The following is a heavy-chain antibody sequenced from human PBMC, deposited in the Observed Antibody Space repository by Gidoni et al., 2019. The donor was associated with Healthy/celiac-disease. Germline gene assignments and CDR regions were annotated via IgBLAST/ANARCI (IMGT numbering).Heavy chain of an antibody. V-gene: IGHV1-18*01. D-gene: IGHD2-2*01. CDR1: GYTFTSYG. CDR2: ISAYNGNT. CDR3: ARDAWIKVPAAMENGMDV. Sequence: QVQLVQSGAEVKKPGASVTVSCKASGYTFTSYGISWVRQAPGQGLEWMGWISAYNGNTNYAQKLQGRVTMTTDTSTSTAYMELRSLRSDDTAVYYCARDAWIKVPAAMENGMDVWGQGTTVTVSS. J-gene: IGHJ6*02.